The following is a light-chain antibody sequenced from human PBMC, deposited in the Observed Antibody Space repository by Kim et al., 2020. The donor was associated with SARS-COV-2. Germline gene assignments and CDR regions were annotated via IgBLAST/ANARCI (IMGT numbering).Light chain of an antibody. Sequence: SPGERATRSCRASQSVSSGFLAWYQQKPGQSPRLLIYGATSRATGIPDRFSGSGSGTDFTLTISRLEPEDFAVYYCQQYDSSPRTFGQGTKVDIK. CDR3: QQYDSSPRT. J-gene: IGKJ1*01. CDR2: GAT. V-gene: IGKV3-20*01. CDR1: QSVSSGF.